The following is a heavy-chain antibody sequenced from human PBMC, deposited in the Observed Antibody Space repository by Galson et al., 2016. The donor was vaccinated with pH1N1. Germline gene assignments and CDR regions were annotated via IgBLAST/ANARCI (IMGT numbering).Heavy chain of an antibody. V-gene: IGHV3-53*01. D-gene: IGHD2-15*01. CDR1: GFTVSPND. Sequence: SLRLSCAASGFTVSPNDMSWFRQAPGKGLEWVSVIYSGGGTYYTDSVKGRFTISRDSSKNTLYLQMNSLRPEDTAVYYCARGYPGFSYYGMDVWGQGTTVTVSS. CDR2: IYSGGGT. CDR3: ARGYPGFSYYGMDV. J-gene: IGHJ6*02.